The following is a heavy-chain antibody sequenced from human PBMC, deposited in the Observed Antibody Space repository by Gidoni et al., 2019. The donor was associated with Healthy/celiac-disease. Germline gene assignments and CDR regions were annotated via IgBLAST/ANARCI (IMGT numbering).Heavy chain of an antibody. CDR2: ISWNSDSI. J-gene: IGHJ4*02. CDR3: AKDMRDYGEFDY. CDR1: GFPFDDYA. V-gene: IGHV3-9*01. D-gene: IGHD4-17*01. Sequence: EVQLVESGGGLVEPGRSLSFSCAASGFPFDDYAMDWVRQAPGTGLEWVSGISWNSDSIVYADSEKGRFTISRDNAKNSLYLQMNSLRAEDTALYYCAKDMRDYGEFDYWGQGTLVTVSS.